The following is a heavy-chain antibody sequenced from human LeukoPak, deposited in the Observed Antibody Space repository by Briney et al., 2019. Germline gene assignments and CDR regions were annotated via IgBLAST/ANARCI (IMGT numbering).Heavy chain of an antibody. V-gene: IGHV4-30-2*01. CDR2: IYHSGST. CDR3: ASQVGATAFDY. CDR1: GGSISSGGYY. Sequence: SETLSLTCTVSGGSISSGGYYWSWIRQPPGKGLEWIGYIYHSGSTYYNPSLKSRVTISVDRSKNQFSLKLSSVTAADTAVCYCASQVGATAFDYWGQGTLVTVSS. J-gene: IGHJ4*02. D-gene: IGHD1-26*01.